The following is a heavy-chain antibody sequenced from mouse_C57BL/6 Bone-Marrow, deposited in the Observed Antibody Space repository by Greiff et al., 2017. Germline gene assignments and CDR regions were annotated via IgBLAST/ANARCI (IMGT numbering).Heavy chain of an antibody. CDR2: IDPEDGET. J-gene: IGHJ1*03. Sequence: HVKQSGAELVKPGASVKLSCTASGFNIQDYYMPWVKQRTEQGLEWIGRIDPEDGETKYAPKFQGKATITADTSSNTAYLQLSSLTSEDTAVDYCARGEGSSDWYFDVWGTGTTVTVSS. CDR3: ARGEGSSDWYFDV. CDR1: GFNIQDYY. V-gene: IGHV14-2*01. D-gene: IGHD1-1*01.